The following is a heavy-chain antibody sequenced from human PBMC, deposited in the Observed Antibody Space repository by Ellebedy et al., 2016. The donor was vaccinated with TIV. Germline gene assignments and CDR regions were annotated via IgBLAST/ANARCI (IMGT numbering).Heavy chain of an antibody. CDR1: GGTFSSYA. J-gene: IGHJ4*02. CDR2: INPSGGST. V-gene: IGHV1-46*01. Sequence: ASVKVSCKASGGTFSSYAISWVRQAPGQGLEWMGIINPSGGSTSYAQKFQGRVTMTRDTSTSTVYMELSSLRSEDTAVYYCARGKVDTAIGHRPPDYWGQGTLVTVSS. D-gene: IGHD5-18*01. CDR3: ARGKVDTAIGHRPPDY.